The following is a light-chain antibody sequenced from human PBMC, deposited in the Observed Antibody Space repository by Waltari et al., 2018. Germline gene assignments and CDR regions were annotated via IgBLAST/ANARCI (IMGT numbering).Light chain of an antibody. J-gene: IGKJ2*03. CDR2: GAS. CDR1: QSVSSS. V-gene: IGKV3-15*01. CDR3: QQYSNWYS. Sequence: EIVLTQSPATLSLSPGERATLSCRASQSVSSSLAWYQQKPGQAPRFLIYGASSRATGIPDRFSGSVSETDFTLTISSLEPEDFAVYYCQQYSNWYSFGQGTKVEIK.